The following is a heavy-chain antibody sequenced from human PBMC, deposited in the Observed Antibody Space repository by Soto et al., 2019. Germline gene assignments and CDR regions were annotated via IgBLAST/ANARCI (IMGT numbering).Heavy chain of an antibody. D-gene: IGHD6-13*01. CDR2: IYYSGST. V-gene: IGHV4-59*01. CDR1: GGSISSYY. CDR3: AGQAAAAALSDNWFDP. J-gene: IGHJ5*02. Sequence: SETLSLTCTVSGGSISSYYWSWIRQPPGKGLEWIGYIYYSGSTNYNPSLKSRVTISVDTSKNQFSLKLSSVTAADTAVYYCAGQAAAAALSDNWFDPWGQGTLVTVS.